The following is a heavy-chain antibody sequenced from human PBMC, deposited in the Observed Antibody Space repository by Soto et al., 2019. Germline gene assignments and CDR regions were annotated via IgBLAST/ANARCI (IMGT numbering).Heavy chain of an antibody. Sequence: PGGSLRLSCAASAFTFSSYAMGWVRQGPGKGLEWVAVVSIGGSTHYADSVRGRFTISRDNSKNTLSLQMNSLTAEDTAVYFCAKRRGAGGHFDYWGQGALVTVSS. CDR1: AFTFSSYA. D-gene: IGHD2-15*01. CDR2: VSIGGST. CDR3: AKRRGAGGHFDY. V-gene: IGHV3-23*01. J-gene: IGHJ4*02.